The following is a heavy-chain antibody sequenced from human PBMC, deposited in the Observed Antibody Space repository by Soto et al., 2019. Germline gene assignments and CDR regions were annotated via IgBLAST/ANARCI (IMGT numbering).Heavy chain of an antibody. Sequence: QVQLVQSGAEVKKPGSSVKVSCKASADTFNSYSLSWLRQAPGQRLEWMGGITPVFGTADYAQSFEDRLTINADDSTSTVYMELSSLRSDDTAVYYCARSLEGTTVTNWFDPLGQGALVTVSA. J-gene: IGHJ5*02. CDR1: ADTFNSYS. V-gene: IGHV1-69*01. D-gene: IGHD4-17*01. CDR2: ITPVFGTA. CDR3: ARSLEGTTVTNWFDP.